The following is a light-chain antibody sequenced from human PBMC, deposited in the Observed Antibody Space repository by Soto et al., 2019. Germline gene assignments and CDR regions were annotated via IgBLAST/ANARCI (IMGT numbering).Light chain of an antibody. CDR2: DTF. CDR3: QQYNSYSPLT. V-gene: IGKV1-5*01. Sequence: DIQMTQSPSSLSASVGDSVRITYRASQSISSCLAWYQQRPGKAPKLLMFDTFSLESGVPSRFSGSRSGTEFTLTISSLQPDDYATYYCQQYNSYSPLTFGGGTKVDIK. CDR1: QSISSC. J-gene: IGKJ4*01.